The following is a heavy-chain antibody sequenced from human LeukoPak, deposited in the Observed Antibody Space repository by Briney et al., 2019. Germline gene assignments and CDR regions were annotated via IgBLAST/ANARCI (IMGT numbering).Heavy chain of an antibody. Sequence: GGSLRLSCAASGFTFSSYSMNWVRQAPGKGLEWVSYISSSSSTIYYADSVKGRFTISRDNAKNSLYLQMNSLRAEDTAVYYCARLRGSSSWYYFDYWGQGTLVTVSS. J-gene: IGHJ4*02. CDR2: ISSSSSTI. V-gene: IGHV3-48*04. D-gene: IGHD6-13*01. CDR1: GFTFSSYS. CDR3: ARLRGSSSWYYFDY.